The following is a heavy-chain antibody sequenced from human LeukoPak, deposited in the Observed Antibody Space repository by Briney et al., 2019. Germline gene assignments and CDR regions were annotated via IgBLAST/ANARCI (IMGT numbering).Heavy chain of an antibody. Sequence: SETLSLTCTVSGDSISTYYWSWIRQLPGKGLEWIGYIYYRVTSDYNPSLKSRVTMSVDMSTRQISLKLSSVTAADTAVYYCARAVGGDGSGSLWGPGTLVTVSS. CDR1: GDSISTYY. V-gene: IGHV4-59*01. CDR2: IYYRVTS. D-gene: IGHD3-10*01. J-gene: IGHJ4*02. CDR3: ARAVGGDGSGSL.